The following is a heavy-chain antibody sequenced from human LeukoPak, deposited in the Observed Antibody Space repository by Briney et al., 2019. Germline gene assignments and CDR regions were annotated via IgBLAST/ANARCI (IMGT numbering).Heavy chain of an antibody. CDR2: ISWNSGSI. CDR3: AKGLKGIAAAGFDY. Sequence: GGSLRLSCAASGFTFDDYAMHWVRQAPGKGLEWVSGISWNSGSIGYADSVKGRFTISRDNAKNSLYLQMNSLRAEDMALYYCAKGLKGIAAAGFDYWGREPWSPSPQ. V-gene: IGHV3-9*03. CDR1: GFTFDDYA. D-gene: IGHD6-13*01. J-gene: IGHJ4*02.